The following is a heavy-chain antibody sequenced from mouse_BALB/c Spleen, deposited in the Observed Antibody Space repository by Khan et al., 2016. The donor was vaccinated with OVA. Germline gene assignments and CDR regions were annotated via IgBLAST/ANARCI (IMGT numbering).Heavy chain of an antibody. CDR1: GYTFTSYT. CDR3: ARRRTWYALDY. V-gene: IGHV1-4*01. J-gene: IGHJ4*01. CDR2: INPRSGYT. Sequence: QVQLKESGAELARPGASVKMSCKASGYTFTSYTMHWVKQRPGQGLEWIGYINPRSGYTNYSQKFNDKATLTTDKSSSTAYMQLSSLTSEDSAVYDCARRRTWYALDYWGQGTSVTVSS.